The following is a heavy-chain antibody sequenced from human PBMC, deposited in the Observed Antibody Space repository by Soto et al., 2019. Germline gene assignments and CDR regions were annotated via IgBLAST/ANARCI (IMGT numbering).Heavy chain of an antibody. J-gene: IGHJ6*03. CDR3: ARANCSSTSCYAGDYYYYYMDV. V-gene: IGHV1-69*02. CDR1: GGTFSSYT. Sequence: ASVKVSCKASGGTFSSYTISWVRQAPGQGLEWMGRIIPILGIANYAQKFQGRVTITADKSTSTAYMELSSLRSEDTAVYYCARANCSSTSCYAGDYYYYYMDVWGKGTTVTVSS. CDR2: IIPILGIA. D-gene: IGHD2-2*01.